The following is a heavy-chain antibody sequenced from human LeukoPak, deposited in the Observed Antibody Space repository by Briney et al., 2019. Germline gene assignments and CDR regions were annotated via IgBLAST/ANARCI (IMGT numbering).Heavy chain of an antibody. D-gene: IGHD6-19*01. CDR3: ARDREARSVAGTTFDY. Sequence: SETLSLTCTVSGYSISSGFYWGWIRQPPGKGLEWIGSIYHSGSTYYNPSLKSRVTISVDTSKNQFSLKRSSVTAADTAVYYCARDREARSVAGTTFDYWGQGTLVTVSS. CDR2: IYHSGST. V-gene: IGHV4-38-2*02. J-gene: IGHJ4*02. CDR1: GYSISSGFY.